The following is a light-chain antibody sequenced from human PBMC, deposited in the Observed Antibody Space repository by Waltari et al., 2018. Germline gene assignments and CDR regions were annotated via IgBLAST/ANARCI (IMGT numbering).Light chain of an antibody. CDR2: DAS. Sequence: EIVLTQSPGTLSLSPGERATLFCRASQSVRRFLAWYQQKPGQAPRLRSYDASSRATSIPDRFSGSGFGTDFILTISRLEPEDFAVYYCQKYGSLPATFGQGTKVEIK. CDR1: QSVRRF. CDR3: QKYGSLPAT. J-gene: IGKJ1*01. V-gene: IGKV3-20*01.